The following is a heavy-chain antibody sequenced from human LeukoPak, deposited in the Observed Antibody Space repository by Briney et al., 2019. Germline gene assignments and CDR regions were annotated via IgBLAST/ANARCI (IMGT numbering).Heavy chain of an antibody. V-gene: IGHV3-11*01. CDR1: GGSFSGYY. CDR2: INGKGNII. CDR3: ARENWGSLPH. J-gene: IGHJ4*02. D-gene: IGHD3-16*01. Sequence: LTCAVYGGSFSGYYWSWIRQAPGKGLEWISYINGKGNIIDHAASVKGRFTISRDNAKNLLYLEINSLRVEDTAVYYCARENWGSLPHWGQGTLVTVSS.